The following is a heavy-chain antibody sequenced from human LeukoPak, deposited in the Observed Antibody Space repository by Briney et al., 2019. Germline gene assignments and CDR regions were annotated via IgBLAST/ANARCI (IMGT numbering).Heavy chain of an antibody. CDR1: TGAISSGDYY. Sequence: SETLSLTCTVFTGAISSGDYYWSWIRQHPGKGLEWIGNIYYSGSTYYSPSLRSRVTISVDTSKNQFSLEVSSVTAADTAVYYCARTLVTTTSMSFDYWGQGTLVTVSS. D-gene: IGHD4-17*01. J-gene: IGHJ4*02. CDR3: ARTLVTTTSMSFDY. V-gene: IGHV4-31*03. CDR2: IYYSGST.